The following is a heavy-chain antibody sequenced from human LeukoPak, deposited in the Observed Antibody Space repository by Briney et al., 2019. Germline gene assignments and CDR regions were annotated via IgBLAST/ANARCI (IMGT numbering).Heavy chain of an antibody. V-gene: IGHV1-69*06. CDR3: ARDRPDIVVFPPSKQRRYMDV. CDR1: GGTFSSYG. J-gene: IGHJ6*03. CDR2: IIPIFDTA. Sequence: SVKVSCKASGGTFSSYGFIWVRQAPGQGLEWMGGIIPIFDTANYAQKFQGRVTITADKSTNTAYMELSSLRSEDTAVYYCARDRPDIVVFPPSKQRRYMDVWGKGTTVTVSS. D-gene: IGHD2-15*01.